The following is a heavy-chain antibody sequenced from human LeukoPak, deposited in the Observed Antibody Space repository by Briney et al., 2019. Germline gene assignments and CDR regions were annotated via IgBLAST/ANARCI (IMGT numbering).Heavy chain of an antibody. CDR2: VNSDGSTT. V-gene: IGHV3-74*01. CDR1: GFPFSNYW. D-gene: IGHD6-13*01. Sequence: GGSLRLSCAASGFPFSNYWMHWVRQAPGKGLVWVSRVNSDGSTTNYADSVKGRFTISRDNAENTLYMRMNSLRPEDTAVYYCARLNRVAAAGPSYYYHAMDVWGQGTTVTVSS. CDR3: ARLNRVAAAGPSYYYHAMDV. J-gene: IGHJ6*02.